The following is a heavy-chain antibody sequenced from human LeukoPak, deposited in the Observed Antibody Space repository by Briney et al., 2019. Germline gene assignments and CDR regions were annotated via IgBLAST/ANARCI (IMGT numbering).Heavy chain of an antibody. CDR1: GYSFTTYG. D-gene: IGHD1-1*01. J-gene: IGHJ4*02. CDR3: ARDIPTGNWGDY. Sequence: GASVTVSCRASGYSFTTYGINWVRQAPGQGLEWMGWISGYNGDTSYAERFQGRGTMTTETSTSTAYMELRSLRSDDTAVYYCARDIPTGNWGDYWGQGFLVTVYS. CDR2: ISGYNGDT. V-gene: IGHV1-18*01.